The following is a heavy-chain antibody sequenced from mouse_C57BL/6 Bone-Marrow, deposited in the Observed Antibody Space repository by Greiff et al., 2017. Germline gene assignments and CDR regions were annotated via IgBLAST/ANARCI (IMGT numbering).Heavy chain of an antibody. CDR3: ARLVLDY. V-gene: IGHV1-82*01. D-gene: IGHD1-1*02. J-gene: IGHJ2*01. Sequence: VQRVESGPELVKPGASVKISCKASGYAFRSSWMNWVKQRPGKGLEWIGRIYPGDGDTNFNGKFKGKATLTADKSASTAYMQLSSLTSEDSAVYFCARLVLDYWGQGTTLTVSS. CDR2: IYPGDGDT. CDR1: GYAFRSSW.